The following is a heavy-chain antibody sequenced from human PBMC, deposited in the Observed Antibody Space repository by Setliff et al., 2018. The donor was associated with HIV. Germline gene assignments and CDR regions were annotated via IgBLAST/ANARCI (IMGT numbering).Heavy chain of an antibody. D-gene: IGHD3-10*01. J-gene: IGHJ5*02. V-gene: IGHV4-59*01. CDR1: GGSMSSYY. CDR2: IYYTGST. Sequence: SETLSLTCTVSGGSMSSYYWSWIRQPPGKGLEWIGSIYYTGSTDYNPSLMSRVTISLDTPKNQFSLKLNSVIAADTAVYYCARNRVPSSPWGQGTLVTVSS. CDR3: ARNRVPSSP.